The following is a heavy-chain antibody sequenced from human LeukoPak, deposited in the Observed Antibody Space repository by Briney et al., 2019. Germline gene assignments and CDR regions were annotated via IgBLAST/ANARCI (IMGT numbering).Heavy chain of an antibody. CDR3: ARTPPEYSSSRWFDP. Sequence: SETLSLTCTVSGGSISSSSYYWGWIRQPPGKGLEWIGSIYYSGSTYYNPSLKSRVTISVDTSKNQFSLRLSSVTAADTAVYYCARTPPEYSSSRWFDPWGQGTLVTVSS. J-gene: IGHJ5*02. CDR1: GGSISSSSYY. D-gene: IGHD6-6*01. CDR2: IYYSGST. V-gene: IGHV4-39*07.